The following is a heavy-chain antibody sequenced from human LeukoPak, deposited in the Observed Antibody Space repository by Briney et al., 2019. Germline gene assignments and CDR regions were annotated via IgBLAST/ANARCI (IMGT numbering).Heavy chain of an antibody. J-gene: IGHJ3*02. D-gene: IGHD4-17*01. Sequence: SETLSLTCTVSGGSISSYYWSWIRQPPGKGLEWIGYIYYSGSTNYNPSLKSRVTISVDTSKNQFSLKLSSVTAADTAVYYCAGLTLTMTTDAFDIWGQGTMVTVSS. CDR2: IYYSGST. CDR1: GGSISSYY. V-gene: IGHV4-59*01. CDR3: AGLTLTMTTDAFDI.